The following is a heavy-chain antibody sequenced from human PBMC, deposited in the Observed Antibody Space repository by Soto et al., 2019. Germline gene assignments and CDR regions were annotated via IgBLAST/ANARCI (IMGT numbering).Heavy chain of an antibody. D-gene: IGHD6-19*01. CDR3: ARGGSSDWQVAFDF. CDR2: VNHNGRN. Sequence: PSETLSLTCAVYGGSFSCYCWNWIRQAPGKGLEWIGKVNHNGRNNYNPSLKSRVTISLDMSKNQISLKLTSVTAAGTAVYYCARGGSSDWQVAFDFWGQGTMVTVSS. CDR1: GGSFSCYC. V-gene: IGHV4-34*01. J-gene: IGHJ3*01.